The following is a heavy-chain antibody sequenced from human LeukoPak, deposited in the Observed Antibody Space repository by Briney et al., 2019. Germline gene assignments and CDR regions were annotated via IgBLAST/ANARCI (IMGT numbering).Heavy chain of an antibody. CDR2: MNQDGSEK. CDR3: ARAGYCSGGSCPVGYFDY. J-gene: IGHJ4*02. CDR1: GFTFSSYW. Sequence: GGSLRLSCAASGFTFSSYWMSWVRQAPGKGLEWVANMNQDGSEKYYVDSVKGRFTISRDNAKNSLYLQMNGLRAEDTALYYCARAGYCSGGSCPVGYFDYWGQGTLVTVSS. V-gene: IGHV3-7*03. D-gene: IGHD2-15*01.